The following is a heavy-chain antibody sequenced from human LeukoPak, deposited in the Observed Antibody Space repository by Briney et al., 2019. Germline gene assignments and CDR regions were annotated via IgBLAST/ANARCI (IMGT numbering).Heavy chain of an antibody. CDR2: ISSSSSTI. CDR3: ARAFEAGAWFGMDV. CDR1: RFIFSRYS. D-gene: IGHD3-9*01. J-gene: IGHJ6*02. Sequence: GGSLRLSCAASRFIFSRYSMNWVRQAPGKGLELISYISSSSSTIYYADSVKGRFTISRDNAKNSLYLQMNGLGDEDTAVYYCARAFEAGAWFGMDVWGQGTTVTASS. V-gene: IGHV3-48*02.